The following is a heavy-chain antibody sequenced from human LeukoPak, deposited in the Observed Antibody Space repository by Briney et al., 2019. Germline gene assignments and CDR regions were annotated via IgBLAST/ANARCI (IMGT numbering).Heavy chain of an antibody. D-gene: IGHD3-22*01. V-gene: IGHV1-8*01. CDR1: GYTFTSYD. Sequence: GASVKVSCKASGYTFTSYDINWVRQATGQGLEWMGWMNPNSGNTGYAQKFQGRVTMTRNTSISTAYMELSSLRSEDTAVYYCARGPGGYYDSSGYSYYYYGMDVWGQGTTVTVSS. J-gene: IGHJ6*02. CDR2: MNPNSGNT. CDR3: ARGPGGYYDSSGYSYYYYGMDV.